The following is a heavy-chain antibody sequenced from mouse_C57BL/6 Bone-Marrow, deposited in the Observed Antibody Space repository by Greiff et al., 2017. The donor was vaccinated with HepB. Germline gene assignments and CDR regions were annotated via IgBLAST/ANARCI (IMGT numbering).Heavy chain of an antibody. V-gene: IGHV5-4*03. CDR2: ISDGGSYT. CDR3: ARVLLRSYYAMDY. D-gene: IGHD1-1*01. CDR1: GFTFSSYA. J-gene: IGHJ4*01. Sequence: EVNLVESGGGLVKPGGSLKLSCAASGFTFSSYAMSWVRQTPEKRLEWVATISDGGSYTYYPDNVKGRFTISRDNAKNNLYLQMSHLKSEDTAMYYCARVLLRSYYAMDYWGQGTSVTVSS.